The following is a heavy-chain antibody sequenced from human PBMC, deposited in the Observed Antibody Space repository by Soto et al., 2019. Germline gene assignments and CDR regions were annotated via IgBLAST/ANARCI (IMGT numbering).Heavy chain of an antibody. CDR2: IYWDDDK. Sequence: QITLKESGPTLVKPTQTLTLTCTFSGFSLSTSGVGVGWIRQPPGKALEWLALIYWDDDKRYSPSLKSRLTITKDTSKNQVVLTMTTMDPVDTATYYSDYYYYGMDVWGQGTTVTVSS. CDR3: DYYYYGMDV. V-gene: IGHV2-5*02. CDR1: GFSLSTSGVG. J-gene: IGHJ6*02.